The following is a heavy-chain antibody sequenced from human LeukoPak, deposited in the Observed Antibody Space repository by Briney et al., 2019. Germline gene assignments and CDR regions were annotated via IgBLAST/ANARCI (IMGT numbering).Heavy chain of an antibody. CDR1: GYTFNTYG. V-gene: IGHV1-18*01. CDR2: INPYNGNT. CDR3: ARVVGQGTAMPSRDFFDY. D-gene: IGHD2-2*01. Sequence: GASVTVSCKASGYTFNTYGISWVRQAPGQGLEWMGWINPYNGNTNYVQKLQGRVTMTTDTSTSTAYMELRSLRSDDTAMYYCARVVGQGTAMPSRDFFDYWGQGTLVIVSS. J-gene: IGHJ4*02.